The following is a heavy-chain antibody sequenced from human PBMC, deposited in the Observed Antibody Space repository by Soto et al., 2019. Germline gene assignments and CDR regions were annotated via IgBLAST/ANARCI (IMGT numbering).Heavy chain of an antibody. CDR3: GRCIQGDYYYGMDV. Sequence: QAQLVQSGAEVRKPGASVKVSCKASGYTFYSHSISWVRQAPGQGLEWMGRINADYGNTQYAQKFRGRVTMTTDTSTTTVDMELTNLRSDDTAVYYCGRCIQGDYYYGMDVWGQGTTVTVSS. CDR1: GYTFYSHS. CDR2: INADYGNT. V-gene: IGHV1-18*01. D-gene: IGHD5-18*01. J-gene: IGHJ6*02.